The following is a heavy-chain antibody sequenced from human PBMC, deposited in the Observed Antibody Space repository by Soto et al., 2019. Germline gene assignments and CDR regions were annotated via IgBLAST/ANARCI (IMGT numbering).Heavy chain of an antibody. D-gene: IGHD2-21*02. CDR3: AKLVTDDVRRSDLDH. V-gene: IGHV4-39*01. Sequence: SKALYLTCTVPGDCITASYSNWAWIRQPPGKGLEWIGTFYYSVTTSQNPPLRSRITIAGDTSRNQFSLNLRSVTAADSGVYYCAKLVTDDVRRSDLDHWGQGTLVTGSS. CDR2: FYYSVTT. J-gene: IGHJ4*02. CDR1: GDCITASYSN.